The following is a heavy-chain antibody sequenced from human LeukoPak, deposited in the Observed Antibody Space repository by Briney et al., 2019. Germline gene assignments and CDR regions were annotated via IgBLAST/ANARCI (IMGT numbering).Heavy chain of an antibody. CDR1: GGSISSYY. CDR2: IYYSGST. D-gene: IGHD5-24*01. CDR3: ARGGGRWLQLTRPTLYYFDY. V-gene: IGHV4-59*01. J-gene: IGHJ4*02. Sequence: SETLSLTCTVSGGSISSYYWSWIRQPPGKGLEWIGYIYYSGSTNYNPALKSRVTISVDTSKNQFSLKLSSVTAADTAVYYCARGGGRWLQLTRPTLYYFDYWGQGTLVTVSS.